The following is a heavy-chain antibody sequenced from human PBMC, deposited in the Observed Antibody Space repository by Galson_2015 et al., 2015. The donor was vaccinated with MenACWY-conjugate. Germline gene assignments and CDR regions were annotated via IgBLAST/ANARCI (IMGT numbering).Heavy chain of an antibody. CDR2: ISGSGGST. CDR1: GFTFRSYA. CDR3: AKDQHYYDSSGYKSPD. D-gene: IGHD3-22*01. J-gene: IGHJ4*02. V-gene: IGHV3-23*01. Sequence: SLRLSCAASGFTFRSYALSWVRQAPGKGLEWVSAISGSGGSTYYADSVKGRFTISRDNSKNTLYLQMNSLRAEDTAVYYCAKDQHYYDSSGYKSPDWGQGTLVTVSS.